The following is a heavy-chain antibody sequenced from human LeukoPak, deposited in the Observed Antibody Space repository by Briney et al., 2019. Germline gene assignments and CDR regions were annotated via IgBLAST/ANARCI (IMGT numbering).Heavy chain of an antibody. Sequence: GGSLRLSCAASGFTFSTYAMNWVRQAPGKGLEWVSSFGTRSTSVYHAGSVKGRFAISRDNAKNSLYLQMNSLRAEDTALYYCAREVSEGFDFWGQGTLVTVSS. CDR1: GFTFSTYA. CDR3: AREVSEGFDF. V-gene: IGHV3-21*01. CDR2: FGTRSTSV. D-gene: IGHD3-22*01. J-gene: IGHJ4*02.